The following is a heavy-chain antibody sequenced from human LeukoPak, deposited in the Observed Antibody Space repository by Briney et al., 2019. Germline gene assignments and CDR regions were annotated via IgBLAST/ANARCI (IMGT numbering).Heavy chain of an antibody. D-gene: IGHD2-8*01. J-gene: IGHJ3*02. CDR1: GFTLSSYA. CDR2: ISGIGGST. Sequence: PGGSLRLSFAAPGFTLSSYAMSWVRQAPGKGLEWVSAISGIGGSTYYADSVKGRFTISRDNSKNTLYLQMNSLRAEDTAVYYCAKETLMVYADMDPGIDAFDIWGQGTMVTVSS. CDR3: AKETLMVYADMDPGIDAFDI. V-gene: IGHV3-23*01.